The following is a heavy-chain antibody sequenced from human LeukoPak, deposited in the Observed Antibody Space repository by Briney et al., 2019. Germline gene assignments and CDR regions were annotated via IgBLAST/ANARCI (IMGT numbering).Heavy chain of an antibody. CDR1: GFTFSSYS. J-gene: IGHJ4*02. D-gene: IGHD6-13*01. V-gene: IGHV3-21*01. Sequence: PGGSLRLSCAGSGFTFSSYSMNWVRQAPGKGLEWVSFISSGSNDIYYADSVKGRFTISRDNAKNSLYLEMNSLRAEDTAVYYCARGRRIAAAGLYYFDYWGQGTLVTVSS. CDR2: ISSGSNDI. CDR3: ARGRRIAAAGLYYFDY.